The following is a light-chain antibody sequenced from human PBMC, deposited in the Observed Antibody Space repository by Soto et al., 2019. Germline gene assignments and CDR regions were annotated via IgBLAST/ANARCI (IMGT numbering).Light chain of an antibody. CDR1: HDMKKY. CDR3: RRYDSLPAT. Sequence: DIQMTQSPSSLSASVGDRVTITCQASHDMKKYLNWYQEKPGKAPKLMIYDATNLQTGVPTSFSGSRSGIHFNFPIANLQPEDIATYYCRRYDSLPATCGQGTRLDI. CDR2: DAT. J-gene: IGKJ5*01. V-gene: IGKV1-33*01.